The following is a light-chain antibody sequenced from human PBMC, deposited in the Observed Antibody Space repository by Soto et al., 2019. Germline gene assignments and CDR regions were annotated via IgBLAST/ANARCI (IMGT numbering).Light chain of an antibody. Sequence: IQMTQSPSSLSASVGDRVTITCQASQDMSNYLNWYQQKPGKAPKLLIYDTSTLEPGVPSRFSGSGTATDFTLTISSLQPEDIATYYCQQYDSLPLSFGPGTKVDV. J-gene: IGKJ3*01. V-gene: IGKV1-33*01. CDR3: QQYDSLPLS. CDR1: QDMSNY. CDR2: DTS.